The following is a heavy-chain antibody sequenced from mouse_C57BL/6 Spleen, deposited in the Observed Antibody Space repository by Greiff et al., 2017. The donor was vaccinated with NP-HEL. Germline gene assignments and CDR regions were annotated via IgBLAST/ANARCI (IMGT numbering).Heavy chain of an antibody. Sequence: EVKVVESGGGLVKPGGSLKLSCAASGFTFSSYAMSWVRQTPEKRLEWVATISDGGSYTYYPDNVKGRFTISRDNAKNNLYLQMSHLKSEDTAMYYCAREDGYWGQGTTLTVSS. CDR2: ISDGGSYT. V-gene: IGHV5-4*01. J-gene: IGHJ2*01. CDR1: GFTFSSYA. CDR3: AREDGY.